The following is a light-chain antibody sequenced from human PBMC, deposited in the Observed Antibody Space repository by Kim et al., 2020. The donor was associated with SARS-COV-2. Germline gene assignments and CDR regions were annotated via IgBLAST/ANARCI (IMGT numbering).Light chain of an antibody. CDR3: QQYGSPWT. CDR1: QSVSSSY. Sequence: EIVLTQSPGTLSLSPGERATLSCRASQSVSSSYLAWYQQKPGQAPRLLIYGASSRATGIPDRFNGSGSGTDFTLTISRLEPEDFAVYYCQQYGSPWTFGQGTKVDIK. V-gene: IGKV3-20*01. CDR2: GAS. J-gene: IGKJ1*01.